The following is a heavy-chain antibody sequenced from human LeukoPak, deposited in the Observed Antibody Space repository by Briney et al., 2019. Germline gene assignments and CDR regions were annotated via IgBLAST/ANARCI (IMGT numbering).Heavy chain of an antibody. V-gene: IGHV3-23*01. CDR1: GFTFSSYA. CDR3: ARDLDIVATSMDV. CDR2: ISGSGGST. J-gene: IGHJ6*02. D-gene: IGHD5-12*01. Sequence: GGSLRLSCAASGFTFSSYAMSWVRQAPGKGLEWVSAISGSGGSTYYADSVKGRFTISRDNSKNTPYLQMNSLRAEDTAVYYCARDLDIVATSMDVWGQGTTVTVSS.